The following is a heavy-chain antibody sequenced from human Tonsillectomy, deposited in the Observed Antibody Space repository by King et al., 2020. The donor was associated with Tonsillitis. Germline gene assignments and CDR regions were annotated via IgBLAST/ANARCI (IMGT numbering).Heavy chain of an antibody. J-gene: IGHJ3*02. Sequence: QLVQSGGGFVQPGGSLKPSCSASGFTFSSYALHCVRQAPGKGLESFSAISSNWGSSYYVDSVKGRFTISRDNSKNTLYLQMSSLRAEDTAVYYCVKPILTGYDAFDIWGQGTMVTVSS. CDR3: VKPILTGYDAFDI. CDR2: ISSNWGSS. D-gene: IGHD3-9*01. CDR1: GFTFSSYA. V-gene: IGHV3-64D*06.